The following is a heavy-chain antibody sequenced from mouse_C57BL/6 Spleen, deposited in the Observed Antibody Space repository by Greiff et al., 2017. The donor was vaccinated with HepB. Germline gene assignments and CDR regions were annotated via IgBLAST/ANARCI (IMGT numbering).Heavy chain of an antibody. Sequence: EVMLVESGGGLVKPGGSLKLSCAASGFTFSDYGMHWVRQAPEKGLEWVAYISSGSSTIYYADTVKGRFTISRDNAKNTLFLQMTSLRSEDTAMYYCAIYYYGSSDWYFDVWGTGTTVTVSS. CDR1: GFTFSDYG. CDR3: AIYYYGSSDWYFDV. J-gene: IGHJ1*03. D-gene: IGHD1-1*01. CDR2: ISSGSSTI. V-gene: IGHV5-17*01.